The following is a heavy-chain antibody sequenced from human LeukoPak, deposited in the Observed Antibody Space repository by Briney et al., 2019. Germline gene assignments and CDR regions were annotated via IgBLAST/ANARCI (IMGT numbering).Heavy chain of an antibody. CDR3: ARDRWELLRSVDY. CDR2: IGSTGAYI. D-gene: IGHD2-15*01. V-gene: IGHV3-21*01. CDR1: GFTFSSYS. J-gene: IGHJ4*02. Sequence: GGSLRLSCAASGFTFSSYSMNWVRQAPGKGLEWLSSIGSTGAYIFYADSVKGRFTIPRDNAKKSLYLQMNSLRAEDTAIYYCARDRWELLRSVDYWGQGTLVTVSS.